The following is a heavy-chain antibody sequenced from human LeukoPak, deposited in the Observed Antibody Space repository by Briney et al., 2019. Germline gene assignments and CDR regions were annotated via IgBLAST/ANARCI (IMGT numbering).Heavy chain of an antibody. CDR2: LRRDGTT. Sequence: GGSLRLSCAASGFTFSNSWMHWVRQTPGKGVVWVSCLRRDGTTTYAESVKGGFTISIESAKNTLYLQMKSLSAPDTAVYYRARDGSQKFDYWGQGPLLTVSP. J-gene: IGHJ4*02. V-gene: IGHV3-74*01. CDR1: GFTFSNSW. CDR3: ARDGSQKFDY. D-gene: IGHD1-26*01.